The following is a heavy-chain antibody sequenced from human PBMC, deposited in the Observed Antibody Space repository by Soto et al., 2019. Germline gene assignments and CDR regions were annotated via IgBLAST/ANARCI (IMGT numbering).Heavy chain of an antibody. D-gene: IGHD5-12*01. J-gene: IGHJ3*02. Sequence: PGESLKISCKGSGYSFTSYWIGWVRQMPGKGLEWMGIIYPGDSDTRYSPSFQGQVTISADKSISTAYLQWSSLKASDTAMYYCARHGARGYSGYPYSQGSDIWGQGTMVTVSS. CDR1: GYSFTSYW. CDR2: IYPGDSDT. CDR3: ARHGARGYSGYPYSQGSDI. V-gene: IGHV5-51*01.